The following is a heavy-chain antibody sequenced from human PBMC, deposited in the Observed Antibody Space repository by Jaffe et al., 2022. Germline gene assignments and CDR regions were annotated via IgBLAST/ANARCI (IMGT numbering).Heavy chain of an antibody. D-gene: IGHD3-10*01. CDR3: ARVPFGGYGSGSYGAFDI. CDR2: IYTSGST. CDR1: GGSISSGSYY. J-gene: IGHJ3*02. V-gene: IGHV4-61*02. Sequence: QVQLQESGPGLVKPSQTLSLTCTVSGGSISSGSYYWSWIRQPAGKGLEWIGRIYTSGSTNYNPSLKSRVTISVDTSKNQFSLKLSSVTAADTAVYYCARVPFGGYGSGSYGAFDIWGQGTMVTVSS.